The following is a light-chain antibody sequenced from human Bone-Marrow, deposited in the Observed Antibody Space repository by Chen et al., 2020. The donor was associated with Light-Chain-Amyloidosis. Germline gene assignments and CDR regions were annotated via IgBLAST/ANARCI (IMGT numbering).Light chain of an antibody. Sequence: QSALTPPASVSGSPGQSITISCTGTSSDVGGDNHVPWYQQHPDKAPKLMIYEVSNRPSWVPDRFSASKSDNTASLTISGLQNEDEADYFCSSYTITNTLVFGSGTRVTVL. CDR3: SSYTITNTLV. CDR1: SSDVGGDNH. V-gene: IGLV2-14*01. CDR2: EVS. J-gene: IGLJ1*01.